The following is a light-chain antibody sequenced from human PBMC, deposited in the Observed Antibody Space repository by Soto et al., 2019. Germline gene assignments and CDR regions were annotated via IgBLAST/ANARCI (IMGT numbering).Light chain of an antibody. CDR2: GAS. J-gene: IGKJ3*01. CDR3: LQYGSSPFT. Sequence: ENVLTQSPGTLSLSPGERATLSCRASQSVWSSYLAWYQQKPGQTPRLLISGASSRATGIPDRFSGSGSGTDFTLTISRLEPEDFAVYYCLQYGSSPFTFGPGTKVDVK. CDR1: QSVWSSY. V-gene: IGKV3-20*01.